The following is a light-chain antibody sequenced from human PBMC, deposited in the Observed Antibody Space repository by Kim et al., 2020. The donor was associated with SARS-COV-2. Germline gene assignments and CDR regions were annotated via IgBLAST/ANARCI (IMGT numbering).Light chain of an antibody. J-gene: IGLJ2*01. Sequence: VYPGQTASTTCSGDKLENKNVCWYQQKPGQSPVVVIYQDRKRPSGIPERFSGSNAGNTATLTISGTQAMDEADYYCQAWDSSTVVFGGGTQLTVL. CDR1: KLENKN. V-gene: IGLV3-1*01. CDR2: QDR. CDR3: QAWDSSTVV.